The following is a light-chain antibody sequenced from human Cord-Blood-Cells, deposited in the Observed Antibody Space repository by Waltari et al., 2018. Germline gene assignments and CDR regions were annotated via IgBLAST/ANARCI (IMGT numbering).Light chain of an antibody. J-gene: IGKJ3*01. Sequence: EIVMTQYPATLSVSPGERATLSCRASQSVSSNLAWYQQKPGQAPRLLIYGASTRATGIPARFSGSGSGTEFTLTISSLQSEDFAVYYCQQYNNWPPAITFGPGTKVDIK. V-gene: IGKV3-15*01. CDR3: QQYNNWPPAIT. CDR1: QSVSSN. CDR2: GAS.